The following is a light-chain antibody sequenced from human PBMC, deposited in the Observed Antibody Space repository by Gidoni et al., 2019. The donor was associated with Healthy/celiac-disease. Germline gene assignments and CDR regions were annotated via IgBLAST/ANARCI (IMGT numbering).Light chain of an antibody. CDR1: QSISSD. Sequence: DIKMTQSPSSLSASVGDRVTITCRASQSISSDLNWYQQKQGKAPKLLIYAASSLQSGVPSRFSGSGSGTDFTLTISSLQPEDFATYYCQQSYSTPKTFGQGTKLEIK. CDR3: QQSYSTPKT. J-gene: IGKJ2*01. CDR2: AAS. V-gene: IGKV1-39*01.